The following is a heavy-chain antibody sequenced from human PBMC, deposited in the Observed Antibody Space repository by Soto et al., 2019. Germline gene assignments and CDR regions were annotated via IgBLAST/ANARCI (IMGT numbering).Heavy chain of an antibody. CDR1: GFTFSNAW. V-gene: IGHV3-15*01. J-gene: IGHJ4*02. Sequence: GGSLRLSCAASGFTFSNAWMSWVRQAPGKGLEWVGRIKSKTDGGTTDYDAPVKGRFTISRDDSKNTLYLQMNSLKTEDTAVYYCTTLTLLWFGELFPTFDYWGQGTLVTVSS. D-gene: IGHD3-10*01. CDR2: IKSKTDGGTT. CDR3: TTLTLLWFGELFPTFDY.